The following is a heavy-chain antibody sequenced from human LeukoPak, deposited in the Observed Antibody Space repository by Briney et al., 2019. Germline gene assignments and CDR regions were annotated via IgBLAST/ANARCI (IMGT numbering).Heavy chain of an antibody. Sequence: SGPTLVKPTQTLTLTCTFSGFSLSTSGMCVSWIRQPPGKALEWLARIDWDDDKYYSTSLKTRLTISKDTSKNQVVLTMTNMDPVDTATYYCARSYSGSYYVGFDYWGQGTLVTVSS. D-gene: IGHD1-26*01. V-gene: IGHV2-70*11. CDR2: IDWDDDK. J-gene: IGHJ4*02. CDR3: ARSYSGSYYVGFDY. CDR1: GFSLSTSGMC.